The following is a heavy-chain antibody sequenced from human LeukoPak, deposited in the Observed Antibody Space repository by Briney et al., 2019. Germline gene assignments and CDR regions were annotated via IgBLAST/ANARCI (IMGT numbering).Heavy chain of an antibody. CDR3: ARGLWFGELYFDY. CDR1: GGSISSYY. Sequence: PSETLSLTCTVSGGSISSYYWSWIRQPPGKGLEWIGYIYYSGSTNYNPSLKSRVTISVDTSKNQFSLKLSSVTAADTAVYYCARGLWFGELYFDYWGQGTLVTVSS. CDR2: IYYSGST. D-gene: IGHD3-10*01. V-gene: IGHV4-59*01. J-gene: IGHJ4*02.